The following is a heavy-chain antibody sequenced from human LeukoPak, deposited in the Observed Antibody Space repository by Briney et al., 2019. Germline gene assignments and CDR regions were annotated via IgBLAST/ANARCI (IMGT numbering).Heavy chain of an antibody. Sequence: SETLSLTGTVSGGSISSYYWSWIRQPPGKGLEWIGYIYYSGSTNYNPSLKSRVTISVDTSKNQFSLKLSSVTAADTAVYYCARGEAYYDSSGYSYYFDYWGQGTLVTVSS. J-gene: IGHJ4*02. V-gene: IGHV4-59*01. CDR1: GGSISSYY. CDR3: ARGEAYYDSSGYSYYFDY. CDR2: IYYSGST. D-gene: IGHD3-22*01.